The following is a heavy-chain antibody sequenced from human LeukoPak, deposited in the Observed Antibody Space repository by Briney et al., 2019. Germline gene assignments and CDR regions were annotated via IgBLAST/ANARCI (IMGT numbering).Heavy chain of an antibody. J-gene: IGHJ4*02. CDR3: VRGPTYFDS. CDR2: INNNGSSA. Sequence: NPGGSLRLSCAVSGFTLRSHWMHWVRQAPGKGLVWVSRINNNGSSASYADAVKGRFTISRDNAKNTLFLQMDSLRADDTAVYYCVRGPTYFDSWGQGTLVTVSS. CDR1: GFTLRSHW. V-gene: IGHV3-74*01.